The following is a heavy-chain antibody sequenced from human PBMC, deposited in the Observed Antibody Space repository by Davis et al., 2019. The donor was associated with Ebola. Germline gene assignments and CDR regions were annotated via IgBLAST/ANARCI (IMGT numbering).Heavy chain of an antibody. D-gene: IGHD2-2*01. J-gene: IGHJ4*02. CDR3: ARDAVPAAQDY. CDR2: IRQDGGET. Sequence: PGGSLRLSCAAASGFAFSIHWMTWVRPPPGKGLEWVANIRQDGGETYYADSVKGRFAISRDNAKNSLYLQMNSLRAEDTAIYYCARDAVPAAQDYWGQGTLVTVSS. CDR1: GFAFSIHW. V-gene: IGHV3-7*03.